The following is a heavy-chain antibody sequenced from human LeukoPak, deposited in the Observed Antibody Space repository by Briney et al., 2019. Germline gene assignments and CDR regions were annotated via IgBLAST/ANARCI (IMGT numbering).Heavy chain of an antibody. CDR2: INHSGST. CDR1: GGSFSGYY. V-gene: IGHV4-34*01. J-gene: IGHJ4*02. D-gene: IGHD4-17*01. CDR3: ARGQGTVTTH. Sequence: SSETLSLTCAVYGGSFSGYYWSWIRHPPGKGLEWIGEINHSGSTNYNPSLKSRVTISLDTSKNQFSLKLSSVTAADTAVYYCARGQGTVTTHWGQGTLITVSS.